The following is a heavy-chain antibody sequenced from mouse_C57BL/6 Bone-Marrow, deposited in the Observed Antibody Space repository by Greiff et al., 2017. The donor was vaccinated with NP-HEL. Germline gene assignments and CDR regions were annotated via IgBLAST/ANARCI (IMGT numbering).Heavy chain of an antibody. Sequence: QVQLQQPGAELVMPGASVKLSCKASGYTFTSYWMHWVKQRPGQGLEWIGEIDPSDSYTNYNQKFKGKSTLTVDKSSSTAYMQLSSLTSEDSAVYYCAWYWFAYWGQGTLVTVSA. V-gene: IGHV1-69*01. CDR1: GYTFTSYW. CDR2: IDPSDSYT. J-gene: IGHJ3*01. D-gene: IGHD1-1*02. CDR3: AWYWFAY.